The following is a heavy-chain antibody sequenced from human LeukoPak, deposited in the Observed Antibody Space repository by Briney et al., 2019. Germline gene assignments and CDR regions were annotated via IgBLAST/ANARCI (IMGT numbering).Heavy chain of an antibody. CDR3: ARSSEDIVVVPAAHHFQH. CDR2: IYYSGST. Sequence: SETPSLTCTVSGGSISSYYWSWIRQPPGKGLEWIGYIYYSGSTNYNPSLKSRVTISVDTSKNQFSLKLSSVTAADTAVYYCARSSEDIVVVPAAHHFQHWGQGTLVTVSS. V-gene: IGHV4-59*01. J-gene: IGHJ1*01. D-gene: IGHD2-2*01. CDR1: GGSISSYY.